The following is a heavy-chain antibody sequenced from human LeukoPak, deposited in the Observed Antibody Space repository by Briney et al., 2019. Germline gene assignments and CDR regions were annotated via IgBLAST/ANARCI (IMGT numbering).Heavy chain of an antibody. V-gene: IGHV4-34*01. D-gene: IGHD6-6*01. CDR3: ARGKGSSSSVKFGLRFDY. J-gene: IGHJ4*02. CDR1: VGTFSGHY. CDR2: INHSGST. Sequence: PSETLSLTCAVYVGTFSGHYWSWTRQPPGKGLEWIGEINHSGSTNYNPSLRSRVTISVDTSKNQFSLKLSSVTAADTAVYYCARGKGSSSSVKFGLRFDYWGQGTLVTVSS.